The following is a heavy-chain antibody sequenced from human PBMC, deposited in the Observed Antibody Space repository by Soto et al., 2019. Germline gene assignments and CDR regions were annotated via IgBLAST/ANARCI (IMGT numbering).Heavy chain of an antibody. V-gene: IGHV3-23*01. CDR2: ISGGGPPT. CDR1: GFTFSSYG. CDR3: AIRTYSTGWYYLDL. Sequence: GGSLRLSCTGSGFTFSSYGMSWVRQAPGKGLEWVSGISGGGPPTYYADSVRGRFTISRDNSKNTLYLQMNSLRAEDTAVYYCAIRTYSTGWYYLDLWGRGTLVTVS. J-gene: IGHJ4*02. D-gene: IGHD6-25*01.